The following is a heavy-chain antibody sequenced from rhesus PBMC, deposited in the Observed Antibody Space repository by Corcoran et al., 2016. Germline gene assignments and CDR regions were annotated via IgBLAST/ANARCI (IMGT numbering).Heavy chain of an antibody. V-gene: IGHV4-106*01. CDR3: ARDKGPADY. Sequence: QVQLQESGPGLVKPSETLSLTCAVSGGSISDDYYWSWSRRPPGKGLARIGYIYGSGGGTNYNPSLKNRVTISIDTSKNQFSLKLSSVTAADTAVYYCARDKGPADYWGQGVLVTVSS. CDR1: GGSISDDYY. J-gene: IGHJ4*01. CDR2: IYGSGGGT.